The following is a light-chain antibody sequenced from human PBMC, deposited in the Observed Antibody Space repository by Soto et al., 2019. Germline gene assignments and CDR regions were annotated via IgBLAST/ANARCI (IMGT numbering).Light chain of an antibody. V-gene: IGKV1-33*01. CDR2: DAS. CDR1: QDISNY. J-gene: IGKJ5*01. CDR3: QQYDGLPT. Sequence: DSQMTQSPSSLSASVGDRVTITCQASQDISNYLNWYQQKPGKAPKVLIYDASNLGTGVPSRFSGSGSGTDFTFSISSLQPEDVATYYCQQYDGLPTFGQGTRLEI.